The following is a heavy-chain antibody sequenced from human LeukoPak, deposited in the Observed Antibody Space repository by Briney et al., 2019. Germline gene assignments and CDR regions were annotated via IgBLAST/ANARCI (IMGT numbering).Heavy chain of an antibody. D-gene: IGHD6-25*01. CDR2: IYYSGST. J-gene: IGHJ4*02. V-gene: IGHV4-59*01. CDR1: GGSISSYY. CDR3: ARDRVAAAGYFDY. Sequence: SETLSLTCTVSGGSISSYYWSWIRQPPGKGLEWIGYIYYSGSTNYNPSLKSRVTISVDTSKNQFSLKLSSVTAADTAVYYCARDRVAAAGYFDYWGQGTLVTVSS.